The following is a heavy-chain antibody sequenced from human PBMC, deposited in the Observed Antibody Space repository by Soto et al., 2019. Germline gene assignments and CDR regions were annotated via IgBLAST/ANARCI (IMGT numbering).Heavy chain of an antibody. CDR1: GGTFSSYA. Sequence: GASVKVSCKASGGTFSSYAISWVRQAPGQGLEWMGGIIPIFGTANYAQKFQGRVTITADESTSTAYMELSSLRSEDTAVYYCAREPIPPGYSSGGTWFDPWGQGTLVTVSS. CDR2: IIPIFGTA. CDR3: AREPIPPGYSSGGTWFDP. D-gene: IGHD6-19*01. V-gene: IGHV1-69*13. J-gene: IGHJ5*02.